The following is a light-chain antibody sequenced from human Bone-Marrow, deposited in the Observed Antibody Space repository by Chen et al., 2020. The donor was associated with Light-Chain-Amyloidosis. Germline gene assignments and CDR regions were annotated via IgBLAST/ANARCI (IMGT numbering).Light chain of an antibody. CDR1: QSTATY. V-gene: IGKV3-11*01. J-gene: IGKJ1*01. Sequence: EIVLTQSPASLSLAPGERATLSCRASQSTATYLAWFQQRPGQPPRVLMYDASTRATGIPARFSGSGSGTDFTLTVSSLEPEDFAVYYCQQRSSWPTFGQGTRVE. CDR3: QQRSSWPT. CDR2: DAS.